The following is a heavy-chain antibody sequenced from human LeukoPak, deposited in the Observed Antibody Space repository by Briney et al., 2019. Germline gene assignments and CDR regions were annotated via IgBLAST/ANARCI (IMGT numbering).Heavy chain of an antibody. CDR3: AGMVLRFLEWLPFDP. V-gene: IGHV4-61*01. CDR1: GYSISSGYY. J-gene: IGHJ5*02. Sequence: SETLSLTCTVSGYSISSGYYWSWIRQPPGKGLEWIGYIYYSGSTNYNPSLKSRVTISVDTSKNQFSLKLSSVTAADTAVYYCAGMVLRFLEWLPFDPWGQGTLVTVSS. D-gene: IGHD3-3*01. CDR2: IYYSGST.